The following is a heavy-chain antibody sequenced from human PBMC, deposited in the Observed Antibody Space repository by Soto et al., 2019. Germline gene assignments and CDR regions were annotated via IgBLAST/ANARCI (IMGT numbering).Heavy chain of an antibody. CDR3: AKGAVRYFDS. J-gene: IGHJ4*02. CDR1: GFSFGTYA. Sequence: EVQLLESGGGLVQPGGSLRLSCVASGFSFGTYAMTWVRQVPGKGLEWFSTSSGGIGSTFYADSVKGRFTISRDISKKMLFLHMHGLRGEDTGTYYCAKGAVRYFDSWGRGTLVTVS. CDR2: SSGGIGST. V-gene: IGHV3-23*01. D-gene: IGHD1-26*01.